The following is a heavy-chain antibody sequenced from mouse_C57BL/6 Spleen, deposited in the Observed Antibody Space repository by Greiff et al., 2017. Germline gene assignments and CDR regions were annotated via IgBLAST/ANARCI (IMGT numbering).Heavy chain of an antibody. D-gene: IGHD1-1*02. CDR1: GFTFSSYG. J-gene: IGHJ4*01. V-gene: IGHV5-6*01. CDR2: ISSGGSYT. Sequence: EVKVVESGGDLVKPGGSLKLSCAASGFTFSSYGMSWVRQTPDKRLEWVATISSGGSYTYYPDSVKGRFTISRDNAKNTLYLQMSSLKSEDTAMYYCAREGGGYYAMDYWGQGTSVTVSS. CDR3: AREGGGYYAMDY.